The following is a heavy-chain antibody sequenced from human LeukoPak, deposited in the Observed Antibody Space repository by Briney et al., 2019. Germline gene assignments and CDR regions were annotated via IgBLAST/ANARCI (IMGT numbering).Heavy chain of an antibody. J-gene: IGHJ6*03. V-gene: IGHV3-33*01. CDR1: GFTFSSYG. CDR3: ARDGQYQLPNYYYYYMDV. Sequence: GGSLRLSCAASGFTFSSYGMHWVRQAPGKGLEWVAVIWYDGSDKYYADSVKGRFTISRDNSKNTLYLQMNSLRAEDTAVYYCARDGQYQLPNYYYYYMDVWGKGTTVTVSS. CDR2: IWYDGSDK. D-gene: IGHD2-2*01.